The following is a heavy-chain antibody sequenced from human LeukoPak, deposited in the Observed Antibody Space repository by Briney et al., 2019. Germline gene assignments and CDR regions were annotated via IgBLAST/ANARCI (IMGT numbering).Heavy chain of an antibody. V-gene: IGHV4-59*01. J-gene: IGHJ4*02. CDR1: GGSISSYY. Sequence: PSETLSLTCTVSGGSISSYYWSWIRQPPGKGLEWIGYIYYSGSTNYNPSLKSRVTISVDTSKNQFSLKLSSVTAADTAVYYCARLPLGQQLVFDYWGQGTLVTVSS. D-gene: IGHD6-13*01. CDR2: IYYSGST. CDR3: ARLPLGQQLVFDY.